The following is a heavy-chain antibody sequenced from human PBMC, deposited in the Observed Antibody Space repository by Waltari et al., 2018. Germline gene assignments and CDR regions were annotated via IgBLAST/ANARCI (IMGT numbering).Heavy chain of an antibody. CDR2: IYYSGNT. Sequence: QLHLQESGPGLVKPSETLSLTCTVSAGSFCNSSSYWGWVRQPPGKGLESIGIIYYSGNTYYNPSLKSRLTISVDTSKNQFSLKLSSVTAADTAVYYCARRGGSGRAFDYWGQGTLVTVSS. CDR1: AGSFCNSSSY. CDR3: ARRGGSGRAFDY. D-gene: IGHD6-19*01. V-gene: IGHV4-39*01. J-gene: IGHJ4*02.